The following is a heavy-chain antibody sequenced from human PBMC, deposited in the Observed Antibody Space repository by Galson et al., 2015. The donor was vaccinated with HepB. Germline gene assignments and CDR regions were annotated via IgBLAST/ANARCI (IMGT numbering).Heavy chain of an antibody. CDR3: ATLSELGYSSSWYLGY. J-gene: IGHJ4*02. V-gene: IGHV3-23*01. CDR2: ISGSGGST. CDR1: GFTFSSYA. D-gene: IGHD6-13*01. Sequence: SLRLSCAASGFTFSSYAMSWVRQAPGKGLEWVSAISGSGGSTYYADSVKGRFTISRDNSKNTLYLQMNSLRAEDTAVYYCATLSELGYSSSWYLGYWGQGTLVTVSS.